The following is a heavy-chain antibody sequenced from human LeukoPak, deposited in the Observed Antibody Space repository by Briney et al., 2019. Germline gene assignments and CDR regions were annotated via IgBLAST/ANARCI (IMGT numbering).Heavy chain of an antibody. CDR2: ISYDGNYK. Sequence: GGSLRLSCAASGFRFSDYDLHWVRQTPGKGLEWVGVISYDGNYKYYLDSVRGRFTISRDNSKNTLDLQMNSLRPEDTALYYCATTNHCSGGTCSSWSPDSWGQGTLVIVSS. CDR1: GFRFSDYD. D-gene: IGHD2-15*01. V-gene: IGHV3-30-3*01. J-gene: IGHJ4*02. CDR3: ATTNHCSGGTCSSWSPDS.